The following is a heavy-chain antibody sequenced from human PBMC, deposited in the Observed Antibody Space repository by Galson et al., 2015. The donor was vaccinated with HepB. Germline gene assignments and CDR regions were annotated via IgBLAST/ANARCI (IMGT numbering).Heavy chain of an antibody. V-gene: IGHV6-1*01. CDR3: GRVAGTIYYYGMDV. D-gene: IGHD6-19*01. J-gene: IGHJ6*02. CDR2: TYYRSKWYS. CDR1: GDSVSSNSAA. Sequence: CAISGDSVSSNSAAWYWIRRSPSRGLEWLGRTYYRSKWYSDYAVSVRSRVTINPDTSKNQFSLQLKSVTPEDTAVYYCGRVAGTIYYYGMDVWGQGTTVTVSS.